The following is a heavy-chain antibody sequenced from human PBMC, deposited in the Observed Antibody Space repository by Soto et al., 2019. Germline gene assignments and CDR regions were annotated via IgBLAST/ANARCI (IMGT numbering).Heavy chain of an antibody. CDR2: INAGNGNT. Sequence: SVKVSCKASGYAFTSYLMHWVRQAPGQRLEWMGWINAGNGNTRYSQTLQGRVTITRDTSATTVYMELSSLTSDDTAVYYCARDKGYSSGLRGFAPWGQGTLVTSPQ. CDR3: ARDKGYSSGLRGFAP. V-gene: IGHV1-3*01. CDR1: GYAFTSYL. D-gene: IGHD2-15*01. J-gene: IGHJ5*02.